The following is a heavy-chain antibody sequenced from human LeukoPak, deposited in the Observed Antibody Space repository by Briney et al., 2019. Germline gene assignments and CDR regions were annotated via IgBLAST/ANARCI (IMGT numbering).Heavy chain of an antibody. CDR2: ISSSSVNI. Sequence: GGSLRLSRAASVFTFSSYNMNWVRQAPGKGLEWVSYISSSSVNIYYADSVKGRFTISRDNAKNSLYLQMNSLRAEDTGVYYCAGTTLVAYWFFDLWGRGTLVTVPS. V-gene: IGHV3-48*04. J-gene: IGHJ2*01. CDR1: VFTFSSYN. CDR3: AGTTLVAYWFFDL. D-gene: IGHD4-23*01.